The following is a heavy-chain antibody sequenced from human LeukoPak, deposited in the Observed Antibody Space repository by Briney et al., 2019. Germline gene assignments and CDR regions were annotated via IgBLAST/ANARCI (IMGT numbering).Heavy chain of an antibody. CDR3: SLQAFDY. D-gene: IGHD2-21*02. J-gene: IGHJ4*02. V-gene: IGHV1-46*01. Sequence: ASVKVSFKASGYTFSRHNMHWVRQPPGQGLEWMGIINPSGGSTSYAQNFQGRVTLTRDTSTSTIYMELSSLRSEDTAVYYCSLQAFDYWGQGPLVTVSS. CDR1: GYTFSRHN. CDR2: INPSGGST.